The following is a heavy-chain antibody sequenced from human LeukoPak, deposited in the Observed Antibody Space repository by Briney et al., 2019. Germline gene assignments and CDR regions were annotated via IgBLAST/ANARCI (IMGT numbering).Heavy chain of an antibody. J-gene: IGHJ4*02. CDR2: LDPNNGDT. V-gene: IGHV1-2*02. D-gene: IGHD4-11*01. CDR1: GYTFTGFY. Sequence: EASVRVSCKASGYTFTGFYIHWVRHAPGQGLEWMGWLDPNNGDTTYAQKFQGRVSMTRDTSISTAYMELSRLRSDDTAVYYCATSPRQTTVIRGGVYYWGQGTLVTVSS. CDR3: ATSPRQTTVIRGGVYY.